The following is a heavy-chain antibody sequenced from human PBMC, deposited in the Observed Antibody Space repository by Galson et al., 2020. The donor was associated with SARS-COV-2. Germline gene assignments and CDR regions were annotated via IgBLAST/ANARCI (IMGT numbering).Heavy chain of an antibody. CDR2: IYYSGST. J-gene: IGHJ6*02. CDR1: GGSISSSSYY. Sequence: ASETLSLTCPVSGGSISSSSYYWGWIRQPPGKGLEWIGSIYYSGSTYYNPSLKSRVTISVDTSKNQFSLKLSSVTAADTAVYYCAGEVVGATKYYYYYGMDVWGQGTTVTVSS. D-gene: IGHD1-26*01. V-gene: IGHV4-39*07. CDR3: AGEVVGATKYYYYYGMDV.